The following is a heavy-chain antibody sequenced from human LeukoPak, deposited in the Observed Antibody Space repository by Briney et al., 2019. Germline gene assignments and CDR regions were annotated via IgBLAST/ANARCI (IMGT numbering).Heavy chain of an antibody. J-gene: IGHJ6*03. D-gene: IGHD3-3*01. CDR2: INHSGST. CDR1: GGSFSGYY. Sequence: SETLSLTCAVYGGSFSGYYWSWIRQPPGKGLEWIGEINHSGSTNYNPSLKSRVTISVDTSKNQFSLKLSSVTAADAAVYYCARKRYYDFWSGHLSYYMDVWGKGTTVTVSS. V-gene: IGHV4-34*01. CDR3: ARKRYYDFWSGHLSYYMDV.